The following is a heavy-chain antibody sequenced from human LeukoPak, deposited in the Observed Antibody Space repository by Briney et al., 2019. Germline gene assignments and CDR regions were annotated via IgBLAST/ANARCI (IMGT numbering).Heavy chain of an antibody. CDR1: GYSFASYW. CDR3: ARLKGRIAVASKVGDY. CDR2: IYPGDSDT. Sequence: KAGESLKISCKGSGYSFASYWIGWVRQMPGKGLEWMGIIYPGDSDTRYSPSFQGQVTISADKSISTAYLQWSSLKASDTAMYYCARLKGRIAVASKVGDYWGQGTLVTVSS. D-gene: IGHD6-19*01. J-gene: IGHJ4*02. V-gene: IGHV5-51*01.